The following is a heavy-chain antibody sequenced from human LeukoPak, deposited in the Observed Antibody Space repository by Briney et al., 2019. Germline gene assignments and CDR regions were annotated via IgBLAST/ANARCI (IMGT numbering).Heavy chain of an antibody. J-gene: IGHJ4*02. CDR2: IIPIFGTA. Sequence: GASVKVSCKASGGTFSSYAISWVRQAPGQGLEWMGGIIPIFGTANYAQKFQGRVTITADESTSTAYMELSSLRSEDTAVYYCVWDGYNPLGFDFDYWGQGTLVTVSS. D-gene: IGHD5-24*01. V-gene: IGHV1-69*13. CDR3: VWDGYNPLGFDFDY. CDR1: GGTFSSYA.